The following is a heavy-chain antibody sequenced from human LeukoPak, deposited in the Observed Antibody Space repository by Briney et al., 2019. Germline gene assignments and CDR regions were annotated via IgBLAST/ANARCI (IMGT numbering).Heavy chain of an antibody. Sequence: SETLTLTCTVSDDSISDYYRGWIRQPPGKGPEWIGYFHNSGTSTYNPSLKSRVTISADTSKNQFSLKLNSLTTADTAVYYCASSGVGSGYDFEYYFDYWGQGTLVTVSS. CDR3: ASSGVGSGYDFEYYFDY. CDR1: DDSISDYY. D-gene: IGHD5-12*01. V-gene: IGHV4-59*01. J-gene: IGHJ4*02. CDR2: FHNSGTS.